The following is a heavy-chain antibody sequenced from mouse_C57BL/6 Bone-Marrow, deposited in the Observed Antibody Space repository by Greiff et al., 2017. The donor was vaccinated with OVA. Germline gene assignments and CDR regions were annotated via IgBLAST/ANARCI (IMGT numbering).Heavy chain of an antibody. D-gene: IGHD1-1*01. CDR3: ASNYYGPSWFAY. CDR2: ILPGSGST. Sequence: LQESGAELMKPGASVKLSCKATGYTFTGYWIEWVKQRPGHGLEWIGEILPGSGSTNYNEKFKGKATFTADTSSNTAYMQLGSLTTEDSAIYYCASNYYGPSWFAYWGQGTLVTVSA. CDR1: GYTFTGYW. J-gene: IGHJ3*01. V-gene: IGHV1-9*01.